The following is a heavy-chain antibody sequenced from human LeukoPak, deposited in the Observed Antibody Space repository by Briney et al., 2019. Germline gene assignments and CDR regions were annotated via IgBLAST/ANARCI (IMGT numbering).Heavy chain of an antibody. J-gene: IGHJ4*02. CDR2: IYHSGST. CDR1: GDSISSSNW. CDR3: ARGSMTTVTYFDY. Sequence: PSGTLSLTCAVSGDSISSSNWWSWVRQPPTQGLEWIGEIYHSGSTNYNPSLKSRVTISVDKSKNQFSLKLSSVTAADTAVYYCARGSMTTVTYFDYWGQGTLVTVSS. V-gene: IGHV4-4*02. D-gene: IGHD4-17*01.